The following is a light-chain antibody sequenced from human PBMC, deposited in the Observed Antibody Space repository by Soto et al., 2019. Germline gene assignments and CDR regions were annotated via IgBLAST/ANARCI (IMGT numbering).Light chain of an antibody. Sequence: AIRLTQSPSSFSASTGARVTITCRASQGISSYLAWYQQQPGKAPKLLIYAASTLQSGVPSRFSGSGSGTDFALTISCLQSEDFATYYCQQYYSYPWTFGQGTKVDSK. V-gene: IGKV1-8*01. J-gene: IGKJ1*01. CDR1: QGISSY. CDR2: AAS. CDR3: QQYYSYPWT.